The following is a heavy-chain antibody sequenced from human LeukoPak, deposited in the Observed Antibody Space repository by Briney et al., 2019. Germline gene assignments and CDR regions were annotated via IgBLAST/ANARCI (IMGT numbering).Heavy chain of an antibody. CDR2: INPSGGST. D-gene: IGHD3-22*01. Sequence: ASVKVSCKASGYTFASYYMHWVRQAPGHGLEWMGIINPSGGSTSYAPKFQGRVTMTRDTSTSTVYMELSSLRSEDTAVYYCAREGNNYYDSNGYYYDLVYSGQGSLVTVSS. CDR3: AREGNNYYDSNGYYYDLVY. CDR1: GYTFASYY. J-gene: IGHJ4*02. V-gene: IGHV1-46*01.